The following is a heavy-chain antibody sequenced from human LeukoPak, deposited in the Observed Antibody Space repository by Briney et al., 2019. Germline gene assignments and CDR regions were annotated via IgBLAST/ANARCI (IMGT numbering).Heavy chain of an antibody. V-gene: IGHV3-23*01. Sequence: GGSLRLSCAASGFTFSSYGMSWVRQAPGKGLEWVSSISGSGGTTYYADSVKGRFTLSRDNSKSTLYLQMNSLRAEDTAVYYCAKGSRSLRFGEAGDYWGQGTLVSVSS. J-gene: IGHJ4*02. CDR1: GFTFSSYG. D-gene: IGHD3-10*01. CDR3: AKGSRSLRFGEAGDY. CDR2: ISGSGGTT.